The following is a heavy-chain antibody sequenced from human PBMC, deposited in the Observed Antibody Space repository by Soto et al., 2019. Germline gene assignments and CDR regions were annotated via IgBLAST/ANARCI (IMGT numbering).Heavy chain of an antibody. CDR2: INAGNGNT. D-gene: IGHD2-15*01. V-gene: IGHV1-3*01. CDR3: ARVRGSVAGAAFDI. J-gene: IGHJ3*02. Sequence: EASVKVSCKASGYTFTSYAMHWVRQAPGQRLEWMGWINAGNGNTKYSQKFQGRVTITRDTSASTAYMELSSLRSEDTAVYYCARVRGSVAGAAFDIWGQGTMVTVSS. CDR1: GYTFTSYA.